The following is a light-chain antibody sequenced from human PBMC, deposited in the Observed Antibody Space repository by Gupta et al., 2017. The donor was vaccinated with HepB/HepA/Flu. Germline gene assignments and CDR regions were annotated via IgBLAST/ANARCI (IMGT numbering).Light chain of an antibody. V-gene: IGLV1-44*01. CDR1: SSNIGSNT. J-gene: IGLJ1*01. Sequence: QSVLTQPPSASGTPGQRPTLSCSGSSSNIGSNTVNWYQQLPGTAPKLLIYNNNQGPSGVPDRFSGSKSGTSASLAISGLQSEDEADYYCAAWDGSLNGYVFGTGTKVTVL. CDR3: AAWDGSLNGYV. CDR2: NNN.